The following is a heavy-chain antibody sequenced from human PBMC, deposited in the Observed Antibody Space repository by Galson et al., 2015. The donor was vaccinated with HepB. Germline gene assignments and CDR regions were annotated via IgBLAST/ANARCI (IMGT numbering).Heavy chain of an antibody. J-gene: IGHJ3*02. CDR2: IKADDGNT. CDR3: ARASLDRAFDI. Sequence: SVKVSCKASGYTFISFTMHWVRQAPGQRLEWMGYIKADDGNTKYAQKFKGRVTITRDTSATTAYMELSSLRSEDTAVYYCARASLDRAFDIWGQGTMVTVSS. CDR1: GYTFISFT. D-gene: IGHD1-26*01. V-gene: IGHV1-3*01.